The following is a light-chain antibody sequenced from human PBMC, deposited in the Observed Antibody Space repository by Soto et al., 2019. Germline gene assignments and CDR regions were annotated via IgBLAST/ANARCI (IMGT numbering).Light chain of an antibody. CDR1: QRVGNNY. Sequence: ELVLTQSPAALSLSPGERATLSCGASQRVGNNYVAWYHQKPGLAPRLLIYDAVNRTTGIPDRFSGSGSGTHFTLTISSLEPEDVAVYYCHQYGTSPYTFEQGTKVQIK. CDR3: HQYGTSPYT. V-gene: IGKV3D-20*01. J-gene: IGKJ2*01. CDR2: DAV.